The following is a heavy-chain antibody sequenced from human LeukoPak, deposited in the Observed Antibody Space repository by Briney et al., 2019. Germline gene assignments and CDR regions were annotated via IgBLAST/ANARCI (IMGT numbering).Heavy chain of an antibody. J-gene: IGHJ4*02. CDR1: GGSISSYY. Sequence: SETLSLTCTVSGGSISSYYWSWIPQPAGKGLEWIERIYTSGSTNYNPSLKSRVTMSVGTSKNQFSLKLSSVTAADTAVYYCARDMRGRYSYGYPQYFDYWGQGTLVTVSS. D-gene: IGHD5-18*01. CDR2: IYTSGST. V-gene: IGHV4-4*07. CDR3: ARDMRGRYSYGYPQYFDY.